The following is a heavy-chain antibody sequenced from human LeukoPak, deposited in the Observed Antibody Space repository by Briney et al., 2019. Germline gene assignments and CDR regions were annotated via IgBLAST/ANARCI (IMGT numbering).Heavy chain of an antibody. V-gene: IGHV3-48*03. CDR1: GFTFSSYE. Sequence: GGSLRLSCAASGFTFSSYEMNWVRQAPGKGLEWVSYISSSGSTIYYADSVKGRFTISRDNAKNSLYLQMNSLRAEDTAVYYCAREEQLTWDYYGMDVWGQGTTVTVSS. J-gene: IGHJ6*02. D-gene: IGHD6-13*01. CDR2: ISSSGSTI. CDR3: AREEQLTWDYYGMDV.